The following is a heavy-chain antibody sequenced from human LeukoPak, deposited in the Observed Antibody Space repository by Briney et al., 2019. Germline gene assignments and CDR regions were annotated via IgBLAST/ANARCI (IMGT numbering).Heavy chain of an antibody. V-gene: IGHV3-30-3*01. Sequence: LSLTCTVSGGSISSYYWSWVRQAPGKGLEWVAVISYDGSNKYYADSVKGRFTISRDNSKNTLYLQMNSLRAEDTAVYYCARDSRIVVVIYYFDYWGQGTLVTVSS. J-gene: IGHJ4*02. CDR2: ISYDGSNK. D-gene: IGHD3-22*01. CDR1: GGSISSYY. CDR3: ARDSRIVVVIYYFDY.